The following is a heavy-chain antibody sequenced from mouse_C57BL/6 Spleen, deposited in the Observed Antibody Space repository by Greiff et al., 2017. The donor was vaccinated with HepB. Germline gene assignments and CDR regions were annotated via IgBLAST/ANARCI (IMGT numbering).Heavy chain of an antibody. J-gene: IGHJ4*01. Sequence: EVQRVESGGGLVKPGGSLKLSCAASGFTFSDYGMHWVRQAPEKGLEWVAYISSGSSTIYYADTVKGRFTISRDNTKDTLFLQMTSLRSEDTAMYYCATTVVGPYAMDYWGQGTSVTVSS. D-gene: IGHD1-1*01. V-gene: IGHV5-17*01. CDR2: ISSGSSTI. CDR1: GFTFSDYG. CDR3: ATTVVGPYAMDY.